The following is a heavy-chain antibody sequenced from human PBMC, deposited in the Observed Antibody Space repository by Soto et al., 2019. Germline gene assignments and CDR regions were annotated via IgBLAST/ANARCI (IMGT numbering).Heavy chain of an antibody. D-gene: IGHD2-21*02. Sequence: QVQLQESGPGLVKPSETLSLICAVSGVSITSTDLWSWVRQPPGKGLQWIGEVSLGGGANYNPSLKSRVTISGANSKNQFSLTLNSVTAAGTAVYFCAGATADTSLQASSFWGQGTMVTVSS. V-gene: IGHV4-4*02. J-gene: IGHJ4*02. CDR1: GVSITSTDL. CDR2: VSLGGGA. CDR3: AGATADTSLQASSF.